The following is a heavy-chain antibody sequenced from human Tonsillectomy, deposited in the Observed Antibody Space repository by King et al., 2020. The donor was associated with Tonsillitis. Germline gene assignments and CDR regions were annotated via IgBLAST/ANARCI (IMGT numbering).Heavy chain of an antibody. CDR3: ARDPGIAAAGRYYFDY. D-gene: IGHD6-13*01. Sequence: QLQESGPGLVKPSETLSLTCTVSGGTISSYYWSWIRQPPGKGLEWIGYIYYSGSTNYNPSLKSRVTISVDTSKNQFSLKLSSVTAADTAVYYCARDPGIAAAGRYYFDYWGQGTLVTVSS. CDR2: IYYSGST. V-gene: IGHV4-59*01. CDR1: GGTISSYY. J-gene: IGHJ4*02.